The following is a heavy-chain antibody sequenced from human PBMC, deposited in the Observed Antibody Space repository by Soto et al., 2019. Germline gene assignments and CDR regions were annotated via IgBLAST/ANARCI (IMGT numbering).Heavy chain of an antibody. Sequence: ASVKVSCKASGYTFTSYDINWVRQATGQGLEWMGWMNPNSGNTGYAQKFQGRVTMTRSTSISTAYMELSSLRSEDTAVYYCARDSLEYSSSPDYYYYYGMDVWGQGTTVTVSS. D-gene: IGHD6-6*01. CDR1: GYTFTSYD. CDR2: MNPNSGNT. CDR3: ARDSLEYSSSPDYYYYYGMDV. J-gene: IGHJ6*02. V-gene: IGHV1-8*01.